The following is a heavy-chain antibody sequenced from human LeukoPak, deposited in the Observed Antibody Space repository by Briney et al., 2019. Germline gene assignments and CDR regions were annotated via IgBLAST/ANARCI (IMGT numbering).Heavy chain of an antibody. D-gene: IGHD3-10*01. J-gene: IGHJ4*02. CDR1: GFTLGSYA. V-gene: IGHV3-23*01. Sequence: PGESLRLSCAVSGFTLGSYAMSWVRPAPGKGLEWVSAISGKGYKTYYADSVNDRFTISSESSGNTLYLQMHNLRDEDTAVYYCAKGVRLWFAFYFDSWGQGTLVTVSS. CDR3: AKGVRLWFAFYFDS. CDR2: ISGKGYKT.